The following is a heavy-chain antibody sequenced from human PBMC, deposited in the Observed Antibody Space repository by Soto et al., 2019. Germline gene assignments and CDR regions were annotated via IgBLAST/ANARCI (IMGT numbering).Heavy chain of an antibody. J-gene: IGHJ6*02. CDR2: INPSGGST. D-gene: IGHD3-3*01. CDR3: AREGVRARTYYDFWSGYYTPYYYGMDV. CDR1: GYTFTSYY. V-gene: IGHV1-46*01. Sequence: VASVKVSCKASGYTFTSYYMHWVRQAPGQGLEWMGIINPSGGSTSYAQKFQGRVTMTRDTSTSTVYMELSSLRSEDTAVYYCAREGVRARTYYDFWSGYYTPYYYGMDVWGQGTTVTVSS.